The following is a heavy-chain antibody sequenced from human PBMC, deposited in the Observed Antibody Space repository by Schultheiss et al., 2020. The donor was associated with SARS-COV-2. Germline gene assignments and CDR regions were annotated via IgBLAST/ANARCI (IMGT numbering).Heavy chain of an antibody. Sequence: GGSLRLSCAASGFTFSSYAMHWVRQAPGKGLEWVAVISYDGSYKYYADSVKGRFTISRDNSKNTLYLQMNSLRAEDTAVYYCARAVAGTHYYGMDVWGQGTTVTVSS. CDR2: ISYDGSYK. CDR1: GFTFSSYA. CDR3: ARAVAGTHYYGMDV. J-gene: IGHJ6*02. D-gene: IGHD6-19*01. V-gene: IGHV3-30*03.